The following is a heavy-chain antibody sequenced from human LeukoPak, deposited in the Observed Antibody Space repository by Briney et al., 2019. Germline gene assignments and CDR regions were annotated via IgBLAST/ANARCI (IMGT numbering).Heavy chain of an antibody. D-gene: IGHD2-8*01. V-gene: IGHV4-39*01. CDR1: GGSISSSSYY. CDR3: ARLVWTLRQYYFNY. CDR2: IYHSGST. Sequence: SETLSLTCTVSGGSISSSSYYWGWIRQPPGKGLEWIGTIYHSGSTYYNASLKSRVTISVDTSKNRFSLKLSSVTAADTAVYYCARLVWTLRQYYFNYWAREPWSPSPQ. J-gene: IGHJ4*02.